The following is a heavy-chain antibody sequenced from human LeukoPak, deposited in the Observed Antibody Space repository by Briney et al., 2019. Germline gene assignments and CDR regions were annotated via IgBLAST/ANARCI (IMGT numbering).Heavy chain of an antibody. CDR2: IKQGGSEK. Sequence: GGSLRLSCAASGFTFSSHWMTWVRQAPGKGLEWVASIKQGGSEKYYADSVKGQFTVSRDNAKNSLSLQMNSLSADDTAVYCARGPNYGDRVDYLDSWGQGSKVTVSS. J-gene: IGHJ4*02. CDR3: ARGPNYGDRVDYLDS. V-gene: IGHV3-7*01. D-gene: IGHD4-17*01. CDR1: GFTFSSHW.